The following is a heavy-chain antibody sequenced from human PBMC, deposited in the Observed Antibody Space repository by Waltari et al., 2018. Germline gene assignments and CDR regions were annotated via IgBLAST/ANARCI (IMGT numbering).Heavy chain of an antibody. V-gene: IGHV3-9*01. J-gene: IGHJ4*02. Sequence: EVQLVESGGGLVQPGRSLRLSCAASGFTFDDYAMHWVRRAQGKGLEWGSGISWNRGSIGYADSVKGRFTISRDNAKNSLYLQMNSLRAEDTALYYCAKASYSSSPLDYWGQGTLVTVSS. CDR3: AKASYSSSPLDY. CDR2: ISWNRGSI. D-gene: IGHD6-6*01. CDR1: GFTFDDYA.